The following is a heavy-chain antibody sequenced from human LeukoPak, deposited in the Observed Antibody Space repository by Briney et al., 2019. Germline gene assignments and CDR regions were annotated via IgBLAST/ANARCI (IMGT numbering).Heavy chain of an antibody. CDR2: IIPIFGTA. D-gene: IGHD6-13*01. J-gene: IGHJ4*02. Sequence: SVKVSCKASGGTFSSYAISWVRQAPGQGLEWMGRIIPIFGTANYAQKFQGRVTITTDESTSTAYMELSRLRSDDTAVYYCARGVVSSSLFYWGQGTLVTVSS. V-gene: IGHV1-69*05. CDR1: GGTFSSYA. CDR3: ARGVVSSSLFY.